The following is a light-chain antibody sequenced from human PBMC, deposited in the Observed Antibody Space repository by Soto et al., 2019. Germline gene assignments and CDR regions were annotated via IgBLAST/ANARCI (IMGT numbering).Light chain of an antibody. CDR1: QNINKY. V-gene: IGKV1-39*01. CDR3: QQSYSSRLT. CDR2: VAS. J-gene: IGKJ4*01. Sequence: DIQMTQSPSSLSACVGDRVTITCRASQNINKYLNWYQQKPGKAPKVLILVASSLESGVPSRFSGSGSGTDFTLTISSLQPEDFAIYYCQQSYSSRLTFGGGTKVDIK.